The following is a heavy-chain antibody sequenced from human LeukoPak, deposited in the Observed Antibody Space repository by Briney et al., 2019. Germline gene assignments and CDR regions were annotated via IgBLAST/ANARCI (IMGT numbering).Heavy chain of an antibody. Sequence: GGFLRLSCAASGFTFSSYGMHWVRQAPGKGLEWVAVISYDGSNKYYADSVKGRFTISRDNSKNTLYLQMNSLGTEDTDVYYCAKDQRGSYFTLSFDYWGQGTLVTVSS. CDR2: ISYDGSNK. CDR1: GFTFSSYG. V-gene: IGHV3-30*18. CDR3: AKDQRGSYFTLSFDY. J-gene: IGHJ4*02. D-gene: IGHD1-26*01.